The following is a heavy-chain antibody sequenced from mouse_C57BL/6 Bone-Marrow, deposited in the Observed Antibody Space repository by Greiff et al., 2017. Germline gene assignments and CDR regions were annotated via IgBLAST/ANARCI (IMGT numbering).Heavy chain of an antibody. V-gene: IGHV1-39*01. CDR3: AREGVVATDY. CDR2: INPNYGTT. CDR1: GYSFTDYN. J-gene: IGHJ2*01. D-gene: IGHD1-1*01. Sequence: VQLKQSGPELVKPGASVKISCKASGYSFTDYNMNWVKQSNGKSLEWIGVINPNYGTTSYNQKFKGKATLTVDQSSSTAYMQRNSLPSEDAAVYCCAREGVVATDYWGQGTTLTVSA.